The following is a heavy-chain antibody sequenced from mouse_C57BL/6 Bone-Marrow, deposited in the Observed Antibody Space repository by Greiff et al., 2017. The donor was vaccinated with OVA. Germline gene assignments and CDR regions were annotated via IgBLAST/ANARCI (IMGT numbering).Heavy chain of an antibody. V-gene: IGHV1-74*01. J-gene: IGHJ3*01. D-gene: IGHD1-1*01. Sequence: VQLQQPGAELVKPGASVKVSCKASGYTFTSYWMHWVKQRPGQGLEWIGRIHPSDSDTNYNQNFKGKATLTEDRSSSTAYMQLSSLTSEDSALYYCTLGYYGSSYGFAYWGLGTLVTVSA. CDR3: TLGYYGSSYGFAY. CDR1: GYTFTSYW. CDR2: IHPSDSDT.